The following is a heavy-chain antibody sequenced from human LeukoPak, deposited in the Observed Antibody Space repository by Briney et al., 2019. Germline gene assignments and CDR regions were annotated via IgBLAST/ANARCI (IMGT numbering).Heavy chain of an antibody. J-gene: IGHJ4*02. CDR3: AKDTFRSGWHYFDY. CDR1: GFTFSSYA. D-gene: IGHD6-19*01. CDR2: ISGSGDST. V-gene: IGHV3-23*01. Sequence: GGSLRLTCAASGFTFSSYAMSWVRQAPGKGLEWVSAISGSGDSTYYADSVKGRFTISRDNSKNTLYLQMNSLRAEDTAIYYCAKDTFRSGWHYFDYWGQGTLVTVSS.